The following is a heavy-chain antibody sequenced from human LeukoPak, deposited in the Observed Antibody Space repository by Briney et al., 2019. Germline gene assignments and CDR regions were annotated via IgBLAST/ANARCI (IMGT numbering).Heavy chain of an antibody. CDR1: GGSFSGYY. CDR3: VREHSWGDFDY. J-gene: IGHJ4*02. Sequence: SETLSHTGAVYGGSFSGYYWSWIRQPPGQGLEWIGYIYHNGNTNYNPSLNSRVTISVDTSKNQFSLKLTSVTAADTAVYYCVREHSWGDFDYWGPGTLVTVSS. V-gene: IGHV4-59*01. CDR2: IYHNGNT. D-gene: IGHD2-15*01.